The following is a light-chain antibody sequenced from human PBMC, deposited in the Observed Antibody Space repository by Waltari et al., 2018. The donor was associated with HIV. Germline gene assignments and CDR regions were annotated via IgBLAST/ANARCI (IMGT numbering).Light chain of an antibody. J-gene: IGKJ1*01. CDR2: AAS. V-gene: IGKV3-15*01. Sequence: ELVMTQSPAPLSVSPGERATISCSASQSLTINLAWYQQKPGQAPRLLIYAASTRATGIPARFTGSGSGTEFTLTISSLQSEDFAFYYCQQYNNWPRTFGQGTKVEIK. CDR3: QQYNNWPRT. CDR1: QSLTIN.